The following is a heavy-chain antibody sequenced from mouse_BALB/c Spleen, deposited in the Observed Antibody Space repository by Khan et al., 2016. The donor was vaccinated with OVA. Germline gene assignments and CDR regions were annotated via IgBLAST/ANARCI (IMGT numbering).Heavy chain of an antibody. Sequence: VELVESGPGLVAPSQTLSITCTASGFTLTSYGVSWVRQPPGKGLEWMGVIWGDGNTNFHSALRSRLTISKDNSKSQVFLKLNSLQTDDTATYYCAKGRGYYAVDYWGQGTSVTVSA. J-gene: IGHJ4*01. CDR2: IWGDGNT. V-gene: IGHV2-3*01. CDR3: AKGRGYYAVDY. CDR1: GFTLTSYG.